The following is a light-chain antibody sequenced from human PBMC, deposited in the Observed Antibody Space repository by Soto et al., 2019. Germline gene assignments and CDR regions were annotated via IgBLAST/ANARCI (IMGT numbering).Light chain of an antibody. V-gene: IGKV3-20*01. CDR1: QSVTSSY. Sequence: EIVLTQSPGTLSLSPGERATLSCRASQSVTSSYLAWYQHKRGQAPRLLIYGASSRATGIPDRFSGSGSGPDFTLTISRLEPEDFAVHYCQQYGSSPYTFGQGTKVDIK. CDR3: QQYGSSPYT. CDR2: GAS. J-gene: IGKJ2*01.